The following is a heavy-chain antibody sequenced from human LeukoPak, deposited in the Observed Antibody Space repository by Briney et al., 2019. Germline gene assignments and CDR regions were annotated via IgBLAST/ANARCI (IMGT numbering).Heavy chain of an antibody. J-gene: IGHJ5*02. Sequence: PSETLSLTCTVSGGSISSYYWSWIRQPPGKGLEWIGYIYYSGSTNYNPSLKSRVTISVDTSKNQFSLKPSSVTAADTAVYYCASTDYGGNNNWFDPWGQGTLVTVSS. CDR1: GGSISSYY. CDR2: IYYSGST. CDR3: ASTDYGGNNNWFDP. D-gene: IGHD4-23*01. V-gene: IGHV4-59*01.